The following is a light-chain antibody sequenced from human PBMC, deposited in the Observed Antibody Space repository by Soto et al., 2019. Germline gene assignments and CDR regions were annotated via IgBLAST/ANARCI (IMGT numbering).Light chain of an antibody. V-gene: IGKV3-20*01. J-gene: IGKJ1*01. CDR2: GAS. CDR3: QQYGSSPWT. CDR1: QSVSSSY. Sequence: IVLTQSPGTLSLSPGERATLSCRASQSVSSSYLAWYLQKPGQAPRLLIYGASSSATGMPDRFSGSGSGTDFTLNISRLEPEDFAVSYCQQYGSSPWTFGQGTKVESK.